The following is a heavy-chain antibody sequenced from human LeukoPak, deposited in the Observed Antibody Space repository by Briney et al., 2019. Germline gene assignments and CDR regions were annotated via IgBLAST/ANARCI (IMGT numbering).Heavy chain of an antibody. D-gene: IGHD3-22*01. J-gene: IGHJ4*02. Sequence: PGGSLRLSCAASGFTFNIYSMNWVRQAPGKGLEWVSSIDSSSGYMYYADSVKGRFTISRDNAKNSLYLHMNSLRAEDTAVYYCARDLAYYYDNYYDWGQGTLVTVSS. CDR2: IDSSSGYM. V-gene: IGHV3-21*01. CDR3: ARDLAYYYDNYYD. CDR1: GFTFNIYS.